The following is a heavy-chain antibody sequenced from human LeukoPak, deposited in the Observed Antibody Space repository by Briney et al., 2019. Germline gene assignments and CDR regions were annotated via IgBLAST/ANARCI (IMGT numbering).Heavy chain of an antibody. Sequence: GAPLKISFKGSGYSFTSYWISWVRQMPGKGLEWMGRIDPSDSYTNYSPSFQGHVTISADKSISTAYLQWSSLKASDTAMYYCARHAIAAAGTSLRRIFDYWGQGTLVTVSP. CDR3: ARHAIAAAGTSLRRIFDY. V-gene: IGHV5-10-1*01. J-gene: IGHJ4*02. CDR2: IDPSDSYT. D-gene: IGHD6-13*01. CDR1: GYSFTSYW.